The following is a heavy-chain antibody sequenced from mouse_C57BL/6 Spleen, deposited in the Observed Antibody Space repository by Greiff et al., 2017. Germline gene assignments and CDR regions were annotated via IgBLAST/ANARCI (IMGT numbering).Heavy chain of an antibody. V-gene: IGHV5-6*01. CDR1: GFTFSSYG. D-gene: IGHD2-4*01. CDR3: ARHYDYDGIDY. J-gene: IGHJ2*01. Sequence: EVQLQESGGDLVKPGGSLKLSCAASGFTFSSYGMSWVRQTPDKRLEWVATISSGGSYTYYPDSVKGRFTISRDNAKNTLYLQMSSLKSEDTAMYYCARHYDYDGIDYWGQGTTLTVSS. CDR2: ISSGGSYT.